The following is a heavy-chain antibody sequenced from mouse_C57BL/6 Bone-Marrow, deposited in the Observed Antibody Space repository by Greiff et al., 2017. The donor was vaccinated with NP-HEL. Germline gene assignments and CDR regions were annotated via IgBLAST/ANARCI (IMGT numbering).Heavy chain of an antibody. Sequence: EVMLVESGGGLVKPGGSLKLSCAASGFTFSSYTMSWVRQTPEKRLEWVATISGGGGNTYYPDSVKGRFTISRDNAKNTRYLQMSSLRSEDTALYYCARPIYDGYYSAMDYWGQGTSVTVSS. CDR2: ISGGGGNT. V-gene: IGHV5-9*01. CDR3: ARPIYDGYYSAMDY. CDR1: GFTFSSYT. J-gene: IGHJ4*01. D-gene: IGHD2-3*01.